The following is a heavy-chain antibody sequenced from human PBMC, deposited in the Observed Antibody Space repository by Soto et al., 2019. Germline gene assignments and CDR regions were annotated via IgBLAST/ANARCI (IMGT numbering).Heavy chain of an antibody. J-gene: IGHJ4*02. CDR2: ISAYNGNT. V-gene: IGHV1-18*04. CDR1: GYTFTSYG. CDR3: ARGTSWQLPFDY. D-gene: IGHD6-13*01. Sequence: GASVKVSCKASGYTFTSYGISWVRQAPGQGLEWMGWISAYNGNTNYAQKLQGRVTISGDTSKNQFSLKVSSVTAADTAVYYCARGTSWQLPFDYWGQGTLVTVSS.